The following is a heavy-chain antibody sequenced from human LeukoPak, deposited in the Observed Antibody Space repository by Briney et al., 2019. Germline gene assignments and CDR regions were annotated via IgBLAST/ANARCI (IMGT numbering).Heavy chain of an antibody. CDR1: GGSISSSSYY. V-gene: IGHV4-39*01. Sequence: SETLSLTCTVSGGSISSSSYYWGWIRQPPGKGLEWIGSIYYSGSTYYNPSLKSRVTISVDTSKNQFSLKLSSVTAADTAVYYCARGALLLRRYFDWAIPKRPNWFDPWGQGTLVTVSS. J-gene: IGHJ5*02. CDR2: IYYSGST. CDR3: ARGALLLRRYFDWAIPKRPNWFDP. D-gene: IGHD3-9*01.